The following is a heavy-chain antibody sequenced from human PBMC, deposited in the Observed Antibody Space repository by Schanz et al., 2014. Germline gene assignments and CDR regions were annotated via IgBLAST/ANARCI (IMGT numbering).Heavy chain of an antibody. CDR1: GLIFSNYV. D-gene: IGHD6-19*01. J-gene: IGHJ4*02. V-gene: IGHV3-23*04. CDR3: AASSGWHPSTDY. Sequence: EVQLVESGGGLVQPGGSLKLSCAASGLIFSNYVMSWVRQAPGKGLEWVSTIGTSGGTNYAESVKGRFTISRDNSKNTLYLQMNSLRAEDTAVYYCAASSGWHPSTDYWGQGTLVTVSS. CDR2: IGTSGGT.